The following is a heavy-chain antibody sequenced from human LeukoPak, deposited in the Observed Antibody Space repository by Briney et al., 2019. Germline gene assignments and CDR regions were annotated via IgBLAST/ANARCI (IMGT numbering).Heavy chain of an antibody. D-gene: IGHD5-18*01. V-gene: IGHV1-46*01. CDR1: GYTFTSYY. CDR2: INPSGGSI. CDR3: ARVGVQSYGPQSYFDY. Sequence: ASVKVSCKASGYTFTSYYMHWVRQAPGQGLEWMGLINPSGGSISYAQKFQGRVTMTRDTSTSTVYMELSSLRSEDTAVYYCARVGVQSYGPQSYFDYWGQGTLVTVSS. J-gene: IGHJ4*02.